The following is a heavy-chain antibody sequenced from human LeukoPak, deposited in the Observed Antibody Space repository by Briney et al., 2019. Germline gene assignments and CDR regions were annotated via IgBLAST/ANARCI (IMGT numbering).Heavy chain of an antibody. CDR2: IYHSGTT. V-gene: IGHV4-30-2*01. D-gene: IGHD3-3*01. J-gene: IGHJ4*02. CDR3: AREGGYYERGEFDY. Sequence: SETLSLTCAVSGGSISSGGYSWSWIRQPPGKGLEWIGYIYHSGTTYYNPSLKSRVTISVDRSKNQFSLKLSSVTAADTAVYYCAREGGYYERGEFDYWGQGTLVTVSS. CDR1: GGSISSGGYS.